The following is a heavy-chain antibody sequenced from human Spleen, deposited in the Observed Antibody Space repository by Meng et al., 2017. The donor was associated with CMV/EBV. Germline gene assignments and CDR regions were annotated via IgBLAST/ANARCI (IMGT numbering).Heavy chain of an antibody. D-gene: IGHD5-12*01. J-gene: IGHJ4*02. V-gene: IGHV1-69*05. CDR2: VIPISGSP. CDR3: ATDKQQLAYFFDY. CDR1: GGIFSNFA. Sequence: ASGGIFSNFAFSWVRPAPGQRLEWLGGVIPISGSPHYPQKFQGRVTMTTDESTGTAYMELSGLTSEDTAVYYCATDKQQLAYFFDYWGQGTLVTVSS.